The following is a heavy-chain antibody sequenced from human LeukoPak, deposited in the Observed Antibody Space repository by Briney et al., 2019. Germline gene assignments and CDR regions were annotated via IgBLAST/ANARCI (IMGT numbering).Heavy chain of an antibody. D-gene: IGHD3-3*01. CDR1: GGSISSGGYY. CDR3: ARELSYYDFWSGLTRANNWFDP. J-gene: IGHJ5*02. CDR2: IYYSGST. Sequence: PSQTLSLTCAVSGGSISSGGYYWSWIRQPPGKGLEWIGYIYYSGSTNYNPSLKSRVTISVDTSKNQFSLKLSSVTAADTAVYYCARELSYYDFWSGLTRANNWFDPWGQGTLVTVSS. V-gene: IGHV4-61*08.